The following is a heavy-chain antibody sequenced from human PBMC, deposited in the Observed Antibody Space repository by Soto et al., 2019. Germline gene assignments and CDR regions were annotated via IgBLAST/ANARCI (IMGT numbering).Heavy chain of an antibody. CDR1: GFTFSSYA. CDR2: ISGSGGST. D-gene: IGHD1-20*01. V-gene: IGHV3-23*01. CDR3: AKARFNWNYYGMDV. J-gene: IGHJ6*02. Sequence: GGSLRLSCAASGFTFSSYAMSWVRQAPGKGLEWVSAISGSGGSTYYADSVKGRFTISRDNSKNTLYLQMNSLRAEDTAVYYCAKARFNWNYYGMDVWGQGTTVTVSS.